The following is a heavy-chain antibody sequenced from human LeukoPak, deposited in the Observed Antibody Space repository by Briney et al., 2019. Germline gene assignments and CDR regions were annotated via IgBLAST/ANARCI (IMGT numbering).Heavy chain of an antibody. J-gene: IGHJ4*02. V-gene: IGHV3-66*01. D-gene: IGHD2-15*01. CDR3: AKSGRVCSGGSCYQEYFDY. Sequence: GGSLRLSCAASEFSVGSNYMTWVRQAPGKGLEWVSLIYSGGSTYYADSVKGRFTISRDNSKNTLYVQMNSLRAEDTAVYYCAKSGRVCSGGSCYQEYFDYWGQGTLVTVSS. CDR1: EFSVGSNY. CDR2: IYSGGST.